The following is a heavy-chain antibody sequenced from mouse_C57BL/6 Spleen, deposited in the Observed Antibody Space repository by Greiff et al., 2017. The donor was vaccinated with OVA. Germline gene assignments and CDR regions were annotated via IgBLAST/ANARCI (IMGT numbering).Heavy chain of an antibody. D-gene: IGHD4-1*01. CDR1: GYAFSSSW. J-gene: IGHJ2*01. Sequence: VQLQQSGPELVKPGASVKISCKASGYAFSSSWMNWVKQRPGKGLEWIGRIYPGDGDTNYNGKFKGKATLTADKSSSTAYMQLSSLTSEDSAVYFCARELLYFDYWGQGTTLTVSS. V-gene: IGHV1-82*01. CDR2: IYPGDGDT. CDR3: ARELLYFDY.